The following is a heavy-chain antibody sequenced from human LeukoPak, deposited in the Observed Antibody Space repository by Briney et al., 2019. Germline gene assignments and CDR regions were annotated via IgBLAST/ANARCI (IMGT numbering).Heavy chain of an antibody. CDR1: GGSISSYY. V-gene: IGHV4-59*12. Sequence: SETLSLTCTDSGGSISSYYWSWIRQPPGKGVEWIGYIYYSGSSDYNPSLKSRVTISVDTSKNQFSLKLSSVTAADTAVYYCARAVVEFASGWYVRPYYFDYWGQGTLVTVSS. J-gene: IGHJ4*02. CDR3: ARAVVEFASGWYVRPYYFDY. CDR2: IYYSGSS. D-gene: IGHD6-19*01.